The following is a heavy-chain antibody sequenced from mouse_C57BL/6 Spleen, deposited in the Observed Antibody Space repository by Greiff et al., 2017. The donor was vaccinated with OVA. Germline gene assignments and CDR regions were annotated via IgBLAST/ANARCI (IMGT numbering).Heavy chain of an antibody. J-gene: IGHJ4*01. V-gene: IGHV1-82*01. CDR1: GYAFSSSW. CDR3: ARSDYYGSSYVGENAMDY. CDR2: IYPGDGDT. Sequence: VQLQQSGPELVKPGASVKISCKASGYAFSSSWMNWVKQRPGKGLEWIGRIYPGDGDTNYNRKFKGKATLTADKSSSTAYMQLRSLTSEDSAVYFCARSDYYGSSYVGENAMDYWGQGTSVTVSS. D-gene: IGHD1-1*01.